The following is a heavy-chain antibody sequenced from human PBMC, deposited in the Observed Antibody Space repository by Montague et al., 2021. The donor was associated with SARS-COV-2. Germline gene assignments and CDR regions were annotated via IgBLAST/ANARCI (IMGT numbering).Heavy chain of an antibody. CDR2: MYNNGST. J-gene: IGHJ5*02. D-gene: IGHD3-22*01. Sequence: SETLSLTCTASGDSFSSRTYSWGWIRQPPGKGLEWIGNMYNNGSTNFNPSLKSRATMSVDSSKNQFSLKLSFVTAADTAVYFCAKKRYYSDIGAFYGGFDPWGQGALVTVSS. CDR1: GDSFSSRTYS. CDR3: AKKRYYSDIGAFYGGFDP. V-gene: IGHV4-39*01.